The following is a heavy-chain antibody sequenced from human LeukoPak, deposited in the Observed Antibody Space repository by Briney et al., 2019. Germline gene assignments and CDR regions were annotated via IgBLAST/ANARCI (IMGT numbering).Heavy chain of an antibody. D-gene: IGHD3-3*01. CDR2: IYYSGST. J-gene: IGHJ4*02. V-gene: IGHV4-39*01. CDR3: ARQNRGDIRFLEWLLEPYFDY. Sequence: SETLSLTCTVSGGSISSSSYYWGWIRQPPGKGLEWIGSIYYSGSTYYNPSLKSRVTISVDTSKNQFSLKLSSVTAADTAVYYCARQNRGDIRFLEWLLEPYFDYWGQGTLVTVSS. CDR1: GGSISSSSYY.